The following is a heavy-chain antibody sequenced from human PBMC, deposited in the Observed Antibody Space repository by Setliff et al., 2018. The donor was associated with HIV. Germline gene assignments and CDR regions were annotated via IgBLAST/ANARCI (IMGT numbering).Heavy chain of an antibody. CDR1: GYTFTTYS. CDR2: INVGNGDT. V-gene: IGHV1-3*01. J-gene: IGHJ4*02. D-gene: IGHD3-10*01. Sequence: ASVKVSCKASGYTFTTYSLHWVRQAPGHSLEWMGWINVGNGDTKYSPELQGRISITRDTSANTAYMELSSLRSDDTAAYFCARGALLAVFDFDHWGQGTQVTVFS. CDR3: ARGALLAVFDFDH.